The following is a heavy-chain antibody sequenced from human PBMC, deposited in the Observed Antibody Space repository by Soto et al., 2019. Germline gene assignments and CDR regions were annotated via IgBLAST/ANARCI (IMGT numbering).Heavy chain of an antibody. D-gene: IGHD3-3*01. J-gene: IGHJ4*02. V-gene: IGHV3-30*18. CDR3: AKARAQYYDFWSGYPVDY. CDR2: ISDDGGNT. CDR1: GFTFSSYG. Sequence: GGSLRLSCAASGFTFSSYGMHWVRQAPGKGLEWVAAISDDGGNTYYADSVKGRFTISRDNSKNTLYLQMNSLRAEDTAVYYCAKARAQYYDFWSGYPVDYWGQGTLVTVSS.